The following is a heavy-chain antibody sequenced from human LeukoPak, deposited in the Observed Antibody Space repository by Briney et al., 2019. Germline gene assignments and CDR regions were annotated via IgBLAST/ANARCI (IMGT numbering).Heavy chain of an antibody. CDR3: TRSLVVGATYPYH. CDR1: GFTFSSYE. CDR2: ISSSGSTI. D-gene: IGHD1-26*01. J-gene: IGHJ5*02. V-gene: IGHV3-48*03. Sequence: GGSLRLSCAASGFTFSSYEMNWVRQAPGKGLEWVSYISSSGSTIYYADSVKGRFTISRDNAKNSLYLQLNSLRAEDTAVYYCTRSLVVGATYPYHWGQGTLVTVSS.